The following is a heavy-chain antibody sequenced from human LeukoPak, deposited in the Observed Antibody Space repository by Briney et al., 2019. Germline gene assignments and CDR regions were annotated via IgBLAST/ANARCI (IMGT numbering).Heavy chain of an antibody. D-gene: IGHD3-22*01. J-gene: IGHJ4*02. V-gene: IGHV1-69*06. CDR1: GGTFSTYS. CDR2: IIPISGTA. CDR3: ARDLATYYYDSSGYYYYY. Sequence: ASVKVSCKASGGTFSTYSINWVRQAPGQGLEWMGGIIPISGTAKYAQKFQGRVTITADKSTSTAYMELSSLRSEDTAVYYCARDLATYYYDSSGYYYYYWGQGTLVTVSS.